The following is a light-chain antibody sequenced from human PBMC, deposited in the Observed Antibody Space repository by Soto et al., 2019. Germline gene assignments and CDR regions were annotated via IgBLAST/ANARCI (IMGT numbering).Light chain of an antibody. Sequence: DFQMTQSPSSLSASVGDRVTITCRASQSISSNLNWYQQKPGEAPELLIYVASSLQSGVPSRFSGSESGTDFTLTISSLQPDDFATYYCQQSYSTPYTFGQGTKLEIK. CDR3: QQSYSTPYT. V-gene: IGKV1-39*01. CDR1: QSISSN. J-gene: IGKJ2*01. CDR2: VAS.